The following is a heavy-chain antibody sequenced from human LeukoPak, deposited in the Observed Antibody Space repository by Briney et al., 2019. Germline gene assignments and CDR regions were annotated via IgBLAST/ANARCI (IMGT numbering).Heavy chain of an antibody. CDR1: GGSFSDYY. D-gene: IGHD5-12*01. CDR2: VYHSGST. V-gene: IGHV4-34*01. CDR3: ARGPSGYHNT. Sequence: SETLSLTCAVYGGSFSDYYWSWIRQPPGKGLEWIGEVYHSGSTKYNPSLQSRVTISLDTSKNQFSLKLTSVTAADTAVYYCARGPSGYHNTGGQGTLVTVSS. J-gene: IGHJ4*02.